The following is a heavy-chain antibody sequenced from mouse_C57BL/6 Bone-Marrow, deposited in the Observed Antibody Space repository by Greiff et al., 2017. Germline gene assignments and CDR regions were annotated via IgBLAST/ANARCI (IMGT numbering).Heavy chain of an antibody. J-gene: IGHJ3*01. D-gene: IGHD1-1*01. CDR3: ARIAGSSFSWFAY. CDR1: GYTFTDYY. V-gene: IGHV1-26*01. Sequence: EVQLQQSGPELVKPGASVKISCKASGYTFTDYYMNWVKQSHGKSLEWIGDINPNNGGTSYNQKFKGKATLTVDKSSSTAYMELRSLTSEDSAVYYCARIAGSSFSWFAYWGQGTLVTVSA. CDR2: INPNNGGT.